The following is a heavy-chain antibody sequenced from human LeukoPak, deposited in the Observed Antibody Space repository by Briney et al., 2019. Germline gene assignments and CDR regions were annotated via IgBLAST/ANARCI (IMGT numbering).Heavy chain of an antibody. V-gene: IGHV3-30*03. D-gene: IGHD6-13*01. CDR1: GFTFSTYG. J-gene: IGHJ4*02. CDR3: ASIPGYSSSWYPKFDY. CDR2: ISYDGTNK. Sequence: GGSLRLSCAASGFTFSTYGMHWVRRAPGKGLEWVAVISYDGTNKYYADSVKGRFTISRDNSKNTLYLQMNSLRAEDTAVYYCASIPGYSSSWYPKFDYWGQGTLVTVSS.